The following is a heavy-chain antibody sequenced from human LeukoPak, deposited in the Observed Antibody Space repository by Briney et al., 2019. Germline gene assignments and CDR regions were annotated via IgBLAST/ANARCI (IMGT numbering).Heavy chain of an antibody. V-gene: IGHV1-69*13. D-gene: IGHD4-17*01. J-gene: IGHJ3*02. CDR3: ARAATVTLTDAFDI. Sequence: SVKVSCKASGGTFISYAISWVRQAPGQGLEWMGGIIPIFGTANYAQKFQGRVTITADESTSTAYMELSSLRSEDTAVYYCARAATVTLTDAFDIWGQGTMVTVSS. CDR2: IIPIFGTA. CDR1: GGTFISYA.